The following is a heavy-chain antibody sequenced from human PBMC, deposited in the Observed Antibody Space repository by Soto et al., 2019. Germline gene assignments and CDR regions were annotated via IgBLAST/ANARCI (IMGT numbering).Heavy chain of an antibody. CDR2: ISYDGSNK. CDR1: GFTFSIYG. CDR3: ARGGYSSGWSEAGYYFDY. V-gene: IGHV3-30*03. Sequence: GGSLRLSCAASGFTFSIYGMHWVRQAPGKGLEWVAVISYDGSNKYYADSVKGRFTISRDNSKNTLYLQMNSLRAEDTAVYYCARGGYSSGWSEAGYYFDYWGQGTLVTVSS. J-gene: IGHJ4*02. D-gene: IGHD6-19*01.